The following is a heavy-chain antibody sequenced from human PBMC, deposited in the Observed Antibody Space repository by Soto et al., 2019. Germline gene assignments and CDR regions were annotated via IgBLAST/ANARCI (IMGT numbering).Heavy chain of an antibody. J-gene: IGHJ4*02. D-gene: IGHD3-10*01. CDR1: GFAFNIYA. V-gene: IGHV3-23*01. CDR3: AKDRNHYGSGSYFDY. Sequence: EVQLLEPGGGLVQPGGSLRVSCAASGFAFNIYAMSWVRQAPGKGLEWVSVISGSADSRNYADSVKGRFTISRDNSKNTVYLQMNSLRVEDTAVYYCAKDRNHYGSGSYFDYWGQGTLVTVSS. CDR2: ISGSADSR.